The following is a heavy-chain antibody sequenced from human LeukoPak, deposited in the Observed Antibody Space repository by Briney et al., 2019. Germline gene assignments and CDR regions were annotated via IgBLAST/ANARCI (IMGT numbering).Heavy chain of an antibody. CDR1: GYTFSGYY. Sequence: ASVKVSCKASGYTFSGYYMHWVRQAPGQGLEWMGWINPNSGDTNYAQKFQGRVSMTRDTSINTAYTELSRLRSDDTSVYYCARTLPNDYDGMDVWGQGTTVTVSS. CDR2: INPNSGDT. D-gene: IGHD1-26*01. V-gene: IGHV1-2*02. CDR3: ARTLPNDYDGMDV. J-gene: IGHJ6*02.